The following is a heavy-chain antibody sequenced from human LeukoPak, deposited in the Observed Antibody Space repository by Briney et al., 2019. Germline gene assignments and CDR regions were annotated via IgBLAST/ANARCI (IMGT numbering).Heavy chain of an antibody. CDR2: ISGSGGST. CDR3: ARRYCSGGSCYVDY. CDR1: GFTFSSYA. D-gene: IGHD2-15*01. Sequence: PGGSLRLSCAASGFTFSSYAMSWVRQAPGKGLEWVSAISGSGGSTYYADSVKGRLTISRDNSKNTLYLQMNSLRAEDTAVYYCARRYCSGGSCYVDYWGQGTLVTVSS. J-gene: IGHJ4*02. V-gene: IGHV3-23*01.